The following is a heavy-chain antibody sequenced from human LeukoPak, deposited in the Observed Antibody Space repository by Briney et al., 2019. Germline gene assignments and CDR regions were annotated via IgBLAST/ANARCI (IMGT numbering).Heavy chain of an antibody. CDR1: GGSISSYY. Sequence: PSETLSLTCTVSGGSISSYYWSWIRQPPGKGLEWIGYIYYSGSTNYNPSLKSRVTISVDTSKNQFSLKLSSVTAADTAVYYCARDPGYSSSWYYAFDIWGQGTMVTVSS. J-gene: IGHJ3*02. CDR2: IYYSGST. CDR3: ARDPGYSSSWYYAFDI. V-gene: IGHV4-59*01. D-gene: IGHD6-13*01.